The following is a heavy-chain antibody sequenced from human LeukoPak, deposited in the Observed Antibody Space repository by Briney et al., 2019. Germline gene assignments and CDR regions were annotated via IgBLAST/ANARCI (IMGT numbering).Heavy chain of an antibody. CDR2: ISSNGGST. CDR3: ARAYYYYYGMDV. CDR1: GFTFSSYA. J-gene: IGHJ6*02. Sequence: GGSLRLSFAASGFTFSSYAMHWVRQAPGKGLEYVSAISSNGGSTYYANSVKGRFTISRDNSKNTLYLQMGSLRAEDMAIYYCARAYYYYYGMDVWGQGATVTVSS. V-gene: IGHV3-64*01.